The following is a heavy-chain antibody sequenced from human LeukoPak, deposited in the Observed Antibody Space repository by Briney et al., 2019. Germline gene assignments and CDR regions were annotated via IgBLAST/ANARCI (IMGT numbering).Heavy chain of an antibody. CDR3: AKDRSSSWYHPTDY. V-gene: IGHV3-23*01. CDR2: ISGSGGST. J-gene: IGHJ4*02. D-gene: IGHD6-19*01. Sequence: GGSLRLSCAASGFTFSSYVMTWVRQAPGKGLEWVSGISGSGGSTYYAGSVKGRFTISRDNSKNTLYLQMNSLRAEDTAVYYCAKDRSSSWYHPTDYWGQGTLVTVSS. CDR1: GFTFSSYV.